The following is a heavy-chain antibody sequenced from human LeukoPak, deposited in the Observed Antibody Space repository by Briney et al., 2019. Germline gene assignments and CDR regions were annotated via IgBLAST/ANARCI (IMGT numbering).Heavy chain of an antibody. CDR1: GGSISSYY. CDR2: IYYSGST. CDR3: ARRGYYSSSLGL. J-gene: IGHJ4*02. Sequence: SETLSLTCTVSGGSISSYYWGWIRQPPGKGLEWIGSIYYSGSTYYNPSLKSRVTISVDTSKNQFSLKLSSVTAADTAVYYCARRGYYSSSLGLWGQGTLVTVSS. D-gene: IGHD6-13*01. V-gene: IGHV4-39*01.